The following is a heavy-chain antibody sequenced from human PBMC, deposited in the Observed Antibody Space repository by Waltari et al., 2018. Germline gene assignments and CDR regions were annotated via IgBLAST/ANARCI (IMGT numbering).Heavy chain of an antibody. D-gene: IGHD3-3*01. CDR2: IKSKTDGGTT. J-gene: IGHJ6*02. V-gene: IGHV3-15*01. CDR3: TPPILGPRALYYGMDV. Sequence: EVQLVESGGGLVKPGGSLRLSCAASGFTFSNAWMSWVRQAPGKGLEWVGRIKSKTDGGTTDYAAPVKGRFTISREDSKNTLYLQMNSRKTEDTAVYYCTPPILGPRALYYGMDVWGQGTTVTVSS. CDR1: GFTFSNAW.